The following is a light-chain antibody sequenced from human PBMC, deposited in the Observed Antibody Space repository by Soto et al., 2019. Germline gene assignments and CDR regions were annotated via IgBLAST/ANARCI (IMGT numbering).Light chain of an antibody. J-gene: IGKJ2*01. CDR3: HQYGLSPRHP. CDR1: QSVNSNY. V-gene: IGKV3-20*01. Sequence: EIVLTQSPGTLSLSPGERANLSCRASQSVNSNYLAWYQQKPGQAPRLLIYGASSRATGVPNRFSGSGSGTDFTLTISSLEPEDFAVYYCHQYGLSPRHPFGQGTKLEIK. CDR2: GAS.